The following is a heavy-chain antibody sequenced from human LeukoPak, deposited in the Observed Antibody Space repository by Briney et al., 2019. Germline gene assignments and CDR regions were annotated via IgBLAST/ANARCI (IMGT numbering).Heavy chain of an antibody. CDR2: INPNSGGT. J-gene: IGHJ5*02. V-gene: IGHV1-2*02. D-gene: IGHD2-2*01. CDR1: GYTFTGYY. CDR3: ASLLVVPAENWFDP. Sequence: ASVKVSCKASGYTFTGYYMHWVRQAPGQGLEWMGWINPNSGGTNYAQKFQGRVTMARDTSISTAYMELSRLRSDDTAVYYCASLLVVPAENWFDPWGQGTLVTVSS.